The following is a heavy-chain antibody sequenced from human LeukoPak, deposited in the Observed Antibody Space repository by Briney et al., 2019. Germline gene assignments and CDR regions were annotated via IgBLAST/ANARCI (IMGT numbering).Heavy chain of an antibody. CDR1: GFTFSSYA. CDR3: ARVGYSSGWRAPDFDY. D-gene: IGHD6-19*01. J-gene: IGHJ4*02. Sequence: GGSLRLSCAASGFTFSSYAMNWVRQAPGKGLEWVSAISGSGGSTYYADSVKGRFTISRDNSKNTLYLQMNSLRAEDTAFYYCARVGYSSGWRAPDFDYWGQGTLVTVSS. CDR2: ISGSGGST. V-gene: IGHV3-23*01.